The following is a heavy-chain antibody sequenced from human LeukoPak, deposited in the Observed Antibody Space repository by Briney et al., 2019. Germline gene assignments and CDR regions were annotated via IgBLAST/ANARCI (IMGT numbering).Heavy chain of an antibody. J-gene: IGHJ6*02. CDR2: IYYSGST. CDR1: GVSISSYY. V-gene: IGHV4-59*01. D-gene: IGHD1-7*01. Sequence: SETLSLTCTVSGVSISSYYWSWIRQPPGKGLEWIGYIYYSGSTNYNPSLKSRVTISVDPSKNQFSLKLSSVTAADTAVYYCARDGDITGTTFYYYGMDVWGQGTTVTVSS. CDR3: ARDGDITGTTFYYYGMDV.